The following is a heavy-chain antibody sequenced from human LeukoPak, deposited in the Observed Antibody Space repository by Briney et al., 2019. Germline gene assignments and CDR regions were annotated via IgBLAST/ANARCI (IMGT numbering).Heavy chain of an antibody. CDR3: ARDLGGWGNSNGMDV. CDR2: ISYDGRNK. V-gene: IGHV3-30*04. J-gene: IGHJ6*02. D-gene: IGHD3-16*01. CDR1: GFTFSSYA. Sequence: GGSLRLSCAASGFTFSSYAMHWVRQAPGKGLEWVAVISYDGRNKYYAESVKGRFTMSRDNSKNTLYLQMNSLRAEDTAVYYCARDLGGWGNSNGMDVWGQGTTVTVSS.